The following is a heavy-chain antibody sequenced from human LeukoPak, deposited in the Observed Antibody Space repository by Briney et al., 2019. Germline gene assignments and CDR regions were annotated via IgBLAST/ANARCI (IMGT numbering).Heavy chain of an antibody. D-gene: IGHD4-17*01. CDR3: ARVYGAPDAFDI. J-gene: IGHJ3*02. CDR1: GGSISSYY. CDR2: IYYSGST. V-gene: IGHV4-59*01. Sequence: PSETLSLTCTVSGGSISSYYWSWIRQPPGKGLEWIGYIYYSGSTNYNPSLKSRVTISVDTSKNQFSLKLSSVTAADTAVYYRARVYGAPDAFDIWGQGTMVTVSS.